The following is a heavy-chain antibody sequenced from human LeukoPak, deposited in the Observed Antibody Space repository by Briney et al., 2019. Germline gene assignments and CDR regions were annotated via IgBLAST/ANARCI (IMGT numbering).Heavy chain of an antibody. CDR2: INQDGSDK. CDR3: VTSPRGYTSH. D-gene: IGHD5-18*01. J-gene: IGHJ4*02. V-gene: IGHV3-7*02. CDR1: GITFSSYW. Sequence: PGGSLRLSCAASGITFSSYWMNWVRQAPGKGLKWVATINQDGSDKCYVDSVRGRFTISRDNAKNSLYLQMNSLRADDTAVYYCVTSPRGYTSHWGQGTLVTVSS.